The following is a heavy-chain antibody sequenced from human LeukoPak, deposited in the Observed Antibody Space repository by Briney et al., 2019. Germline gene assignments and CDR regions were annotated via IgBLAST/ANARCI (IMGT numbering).Heavy chain of an antibody. D-gene: IGHD6-19*01. J-gene: IGHJ4*02. CDR1: GYTFATYS. V-gene: IGHV1-18*01. CDR2: ISGYSGST. Sequence: ASVKVSCKTSGYTFATYSINWVRQAPGQGLEWMGWISGYSGSTNYAQKLQGRVTMTTDTSTSTAYMELRSLRSDDTAVYYCARDGGYSSGWSRDYWGQGTLVTVSS. CDR3: ARDGGYSSGWSRDY.